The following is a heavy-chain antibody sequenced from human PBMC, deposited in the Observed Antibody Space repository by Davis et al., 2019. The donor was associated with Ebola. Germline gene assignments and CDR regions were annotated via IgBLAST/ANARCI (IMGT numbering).Heavy chain of an antibody. J-gene: IGHJ4*02. V-gene: IGHV3-NL1*01. Sequence: PGGSLRLSCTASGFTFSYSGIHWVRQAPGKGLEWVSSITSDSGRTSYAESVKGRFTISRDNSKNTLYLQMNSLRAEDTAVYYCAKGDNSGWYGFDYWGQGTLVTVSS. CDR1: GFTFSYSG. CDR3: AKGDNSGWYGFDY. D-gene: IGHD6-19*01. CDR2: ITSDSGRT.